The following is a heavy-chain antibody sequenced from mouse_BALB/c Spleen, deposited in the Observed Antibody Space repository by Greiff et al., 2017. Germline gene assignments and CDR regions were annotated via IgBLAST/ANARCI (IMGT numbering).Heavy chain of an antibody. V-gene: IGHV1-9*01. Sequence: QLQQSGAELMKPGASVKISCKATGYTFSSYWIEWVKQRPGHGLEWIGEILPGSGSTNYNEKFKGKATFTADTSSNTAYMQLSSLTSEDSAVYYCARTMYYGNYVVSWFAYWGQGTLVTVSA. CDR3: ARTMYYGNYVVSWFAY. J-gene: IGHJ3*01. CDR1: GYTFSSYW. D-gene: IGHD2-1*01. CDR2: ILPGSGST.